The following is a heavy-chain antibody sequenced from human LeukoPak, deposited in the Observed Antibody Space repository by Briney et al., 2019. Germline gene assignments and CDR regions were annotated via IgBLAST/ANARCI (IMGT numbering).Heavy chain of an antibody. V-gene: IGHV3-15*01. CDR3: TSPRSWHDAFDI. Sequence: PGGSLRLSCAASGFTFSNVWMSWVRQAPGKGLEWVGRIKSKTDGGTTDYAAPVKGRFTISRDDSKNTLYLQMNSLKTEDTAVYYCTSPRSWHDAFDIWGQGTMVTVSS. CDR1: GFTFSNVW. D-gene: IGHD6-13*01. CDR2: IKSKTDGGTT. J-gene: IGHJ3*02.